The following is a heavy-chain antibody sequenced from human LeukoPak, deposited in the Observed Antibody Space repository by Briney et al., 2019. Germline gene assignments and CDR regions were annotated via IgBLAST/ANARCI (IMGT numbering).Heavy chain of an antibody. J-gene: IGHJ4*02. V-gene: IGHV3-48*01. D-gene: IGHD3-22*01. CDR2: ISSSSSTI. CDR3: ARDLGSNYYDSSGYFY. Sequence: GGSLRLSCAASGFTFSSYSMNWVRQAPGKGLEWVSYISSSSSTIYYADSVKGRFTISRDNAKNSLYLQMNSLRAEDTAVYYCARDLGSNYYDSSGYFYWGQGTLVTVPS. CDR1: GFTFSSYS.